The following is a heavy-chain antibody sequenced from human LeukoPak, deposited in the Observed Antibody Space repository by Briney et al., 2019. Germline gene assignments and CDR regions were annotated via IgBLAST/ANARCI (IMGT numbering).Heavy chain of an antibody. Sequence: GASVKVSCKASGYTFSRYAITWVRQAPGQGLEWMGWISAYNGNTNNVQKLQDRVTVTTDTSTSTAYMEMRSLRSDDTAVYYCARLGEAVGVLTSDYYYMDVWGKGTTVIVSS. CDR1: GYTFSRYA. CDR2: ISAYNGNT. D-gene: IGHD3-16*01. V-gene: IGHV1-18*01. J-gene: IGHJ6*03. CDR3: ARLGEAVGVLTSDYYYMDV.